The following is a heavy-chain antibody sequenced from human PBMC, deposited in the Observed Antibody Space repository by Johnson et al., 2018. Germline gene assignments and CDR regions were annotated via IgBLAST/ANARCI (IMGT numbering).Heavy chain of an antibody. CDR2: INWNGGST. D-gene: IGHD6-6*01. J-gene: IGHJ5*02. CDR1: GFTFDDYG. CDR3: ARDNSSVSSGWFDP. Sequence: EVQLLESGGGVVRPGGSLRLSCAASGFTFDDYGMSWVRQAPGKGLEWVSGINWNGGSTGYADSVKGRFTISRDNAKNSLYLQMNSLRAEDTALYHCARDNSSVSSGWFDPWGQGTLVTVSS. V-gene: IGHV3-20*01.